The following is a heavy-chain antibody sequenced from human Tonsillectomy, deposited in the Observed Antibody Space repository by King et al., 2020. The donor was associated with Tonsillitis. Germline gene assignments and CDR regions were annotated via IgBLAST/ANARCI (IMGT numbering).Heavy chain of an antibody. Sequence: VQLVESGGGVVQPGRSLRLSCAASGFTFSSYAMHWVRQAPGKGLEWVAVISYDGSNKYYADSVKGRFTISRDNSKNTLYLQMNSLRAEDTAVYYCARGGPTTIIAAAGTIDYWGQGTLVTVSS. CDR1: GFTFSSYA. CDR2: ISYDGSNK. V-gene: IGHV3-30*04. D-gene: IGHD6-13*01. J-gene: IGHJ4*02. CDR3: ARGGPTTIIAAAGTIDY.